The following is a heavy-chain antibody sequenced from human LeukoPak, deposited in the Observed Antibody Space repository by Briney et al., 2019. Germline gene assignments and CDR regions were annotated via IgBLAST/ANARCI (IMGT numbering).Heavy chain of an antibody. V-gene: IGHV3-23*01. CDR3: ARRDFSDSSFYATLFDY. J-gene: IGHJ4*02. CDR2: ITGNGGST. D-gene: IGHD3-22*01. Sequence: QSRGSLRLSCAASGFTFSSYAMSWVRQAPGKGLNWVTGITGNGGSTYYADSVKGRFTISRDNSKNTLYLQMNSLRAEDTAVYYCARRDFSDSSFYATLFDYWGQGTLVTVSS. CDR1: GFTFSSYA.